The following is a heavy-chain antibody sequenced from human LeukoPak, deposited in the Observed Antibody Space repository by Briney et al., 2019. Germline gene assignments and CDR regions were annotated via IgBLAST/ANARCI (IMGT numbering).Heavy chain of an antibody. CDR3: AKVGDERFLEWLARGGYFDY. CDR2: ISGSGGST. J-gene: IGHJ4*02. V-gene: IGHV3-23*01. D-gene: IGHD3-3*01. CDR1: GFTFSSYA. Sequence: GGSLRLSCAASGFTFSSYAMSWVRQAPGKGLEWVSAISGSGGSTYYADSVKGRFTISRDNSKNTLYLQMNSLRAEDTAVYYCAKVGDERFLEWLARGGYFDYWGQGTLVTVSS.